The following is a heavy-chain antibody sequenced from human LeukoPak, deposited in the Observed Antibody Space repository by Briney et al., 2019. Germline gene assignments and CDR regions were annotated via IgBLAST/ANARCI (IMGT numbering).Heavy chain of an antibody. D-gene: IGHD3-3*01. V-gene: IGHV3-49*04. CDR1: GFTFGDYA. Sequence: PGGSLRLSCTASGFTFGDYAMSWVRQAPGKGLEWVGFIRSKAYGGTTEYAASVKGRFTISRDDSKSIAYLQMNSLKTEDTAVYYCTRGRCYDFWSGHNWFDPWGQGTLVTVSS. CDR2: IRSKAYGGTT. CDR3: TRGRCYDFWSGHNWFDP. J-gene: IGHJ5*02.